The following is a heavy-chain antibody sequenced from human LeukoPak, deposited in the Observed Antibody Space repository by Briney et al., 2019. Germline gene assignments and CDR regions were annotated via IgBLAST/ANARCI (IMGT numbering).Heavy chain of an antibody. J-gene: IGHJ3*02. CDR3: AREQRSSGSFDI. V-gene: IGHV3-23*01. CDR2: FSGSGGTT. D-gene: IGHD6-19*01. CDR1: GFAFSSYA. Sequence: GGSLRLSCAVSGFAFSSYAMSWVRQAPGKGLEWVSAFSGSGGTTYYADSVQGRFTISRDNSKNTLYLQMNSLRAEDTAVYYCAREQRSSGSFDIWGQGTMVTVSS.